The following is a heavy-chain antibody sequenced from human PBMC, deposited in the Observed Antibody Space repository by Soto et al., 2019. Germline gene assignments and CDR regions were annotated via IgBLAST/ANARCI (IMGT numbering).Heavy chain of an antibody. CDR1: GYTFTSYG. J-gene: IGHJ3*02. V-gene: IGHV1-18*01. CDR2: ISAYNGNT. Sequence: ASVKVSCKASGYTFTSYGISWVRQAPGQGLEWMGWISAYNGNTNCAQKLQGRVTMTTDTSTSTAYMELRSLRSDDTAVYYCAREGWYYDILTGYDAFDIWGQGTMVTVSS. CDR3: AREGWYYDILTGYDAFDI. D-gene: IGHD3-9*01.